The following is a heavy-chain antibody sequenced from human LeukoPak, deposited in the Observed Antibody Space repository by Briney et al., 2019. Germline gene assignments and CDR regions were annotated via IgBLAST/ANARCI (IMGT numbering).Heavy chain of an antibody. V-gene: IGHV3-15*01. CDR2: IKSKTDGGTT. CDR3: TTDWSGYSSSWYDY. CDR1: GFTFSNAW. J-gene: IGHJ4*02. D-gene: IGHD6-13*01. Sequence: GGSLRLSCAASGFTFSNAWMSWVRQAPGKGLEWVGRIKSKTDGGTTDYAAPVKGRFTISRDDSKNTLYLQMNSLKTEDTAVYYCTTDWSGYSSSWYDYRGQGTLVTVSS.